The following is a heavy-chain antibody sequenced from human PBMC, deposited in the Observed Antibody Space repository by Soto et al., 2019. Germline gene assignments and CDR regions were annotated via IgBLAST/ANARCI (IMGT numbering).Heavy chain of an antibody. CDR3: ASASTGMRFDY. CDR1: GGTCSSYA. D-gene: IGHD1-20*01. J-gene: IGHJ4*02. V-gene: IGHV1-69*06. CDR2: IIAIFGTA. Sequence: SVKVSCKASGGTCSSYAISWVRQAPGQGREGMGGIIAIFGTANYAQKFQGRVTITADKSTSTAYMELSSLRSEDTDVYYCASASTGMRFDYWGQGTLVTVSS.